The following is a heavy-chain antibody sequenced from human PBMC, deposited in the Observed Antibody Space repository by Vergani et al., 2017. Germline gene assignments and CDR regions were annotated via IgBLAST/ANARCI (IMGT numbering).Heavy chain of an antibody. CDR2: ISGSGGST. D-gene: IGHD5-12*01. J-gene: IGHJ6*02. CDR1: GFTFNHYA. CDR3: AKANPRKSGYDYLYYYHAMDV. V-gene: IGHV3-23*01. Sequence: EVQLLESGGDLVQPGGSLRLSCAASGFTFNHYAMNWVRQAPGKGLEWVSGISGSGGSTYYAGSVKGRLTISRDSSKNTLYLQMNSLSAGDTAVYYGAKANPRKSGYDYLYYYHAMDVWGQGTTVTVSS.